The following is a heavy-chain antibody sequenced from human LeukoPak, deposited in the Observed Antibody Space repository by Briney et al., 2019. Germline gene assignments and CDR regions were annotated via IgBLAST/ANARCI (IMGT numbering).Heavy chain of an antibody. CDR1: GGSFSGYC. D-gene: IGHD3-10*01. CDR2: INHSGST. J-gene: IGHJ5*02. Sequence: SETLSLTCAVYGGSFSGYCWSWIRQPPGKGLEWIGEINHSGSTNYNPSLKSRVTISVDTSKNQFSLKLSSVTAADTAVYYCASSSYYYGSGSYDWFDPWGQGTLVTVSS. V-gene: IGHV4-34*01. CDR3: ASSSYYYGSGSYDWFDP.